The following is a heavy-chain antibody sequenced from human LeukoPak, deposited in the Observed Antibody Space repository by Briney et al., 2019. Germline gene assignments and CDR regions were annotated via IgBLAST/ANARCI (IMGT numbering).Heavy chain of an antibody. D-gene: IGHD1-26*01. CDR2: ISWNSGSI. J-gene: IGHJ4*02. CDR1: GFTFDDYA. CDR3: AKDITFDSGSYGHFDY. Sequence: PGRSLKLSCEASGFTFDDYAMHWVRQAPGKGLEWVSGISWNSGSIGYADSVKCRFTISRDNAKNSLYLQMNSLRAEDTAFYYCAKDITFDSGSYGHFDYWGQGTLLSVPS. V-gene: IGHV3-9*01.